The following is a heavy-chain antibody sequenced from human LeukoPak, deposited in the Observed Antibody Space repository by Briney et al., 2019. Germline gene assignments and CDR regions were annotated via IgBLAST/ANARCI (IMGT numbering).Heavy chain of an antibody. Sequence: SETLSLTCTVSGGSVTDYYWSWIRQSPGKGLEWIGYIYYTGTSYNPSLKSRVTISADTSKNQFSLKLISVTAADTAVYYCARRKYYYGSGSYSPLGGYYFDYWGQGTLVTVSS. D-gene: IGHD3-10*01. V-gene: IGHV4-59*02. CDR3: ARRKYYYGSGSYSPLGGYYFDY. J-gene: IGHJ4*02. CDR2: IYYTGT. CDR1: GGSVTDYY.